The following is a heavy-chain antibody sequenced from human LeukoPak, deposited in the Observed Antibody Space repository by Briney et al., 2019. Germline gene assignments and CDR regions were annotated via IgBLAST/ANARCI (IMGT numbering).Heavy chain of an antibody. J-gene: IGHJ4*02. D-gene: IGHD1-26*01. Sequence: GGSLRLSCAASGFTFDDYAMHWVRQAPGKGLEWVSLISWDGGSTYYADSVMGRFTISRDNSKNSLYLQMNSLRAEDTALYYCVAGATTAHFDYWGQGTLVTVSS. V-gene: IGHV3-43D*03. CDR3: VAGATTAHFDY. CDR2: ISWDGGST. CDR1: GFTFDDYA.